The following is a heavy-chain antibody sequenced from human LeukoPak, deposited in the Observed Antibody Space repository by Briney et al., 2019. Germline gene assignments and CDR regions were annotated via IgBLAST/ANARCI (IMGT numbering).Heavy chain of an antibody. J-gene: IGHJ4*02. CDR3: AKGYYYYVWGSYSFDY. CDR2: ISGSGGST. V-gene: IGHV3-23*01. D-gene: IGHD3-16*01. Sequence: GGSLRLSCAASGFTFSSYAMSWVRQAPGKGLEWVSAISGSGGSTYYADSVRGRFTISRDNSRDTLYLQMNSLRAEDTAVYYCAKGYYYYVWGSYSFDYWGQGTLVTVSS. CDR1: GFTFSSYA.